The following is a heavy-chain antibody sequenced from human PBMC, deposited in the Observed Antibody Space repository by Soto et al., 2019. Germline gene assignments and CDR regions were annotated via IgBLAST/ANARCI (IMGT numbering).Heavy chain of an antibody. J-gene: IGHJ4*02. CDR2: IIPIFGTA. Sequence: SVKVSCKASGGTFSSYAISWVRQAPGQGLEWMGGIIPIFGTANYAQKFQGRVTITADESTSTAYMELSSLRSEDTAVYYCARLHNRYQLAPSDWWGQGTLVTVSS. V-gene: IGHV1-69*13. CDR1: GGTFSSYA. CDR3: ARLHNRYQLAPSDW. D-gene: IGHD2-2*01.